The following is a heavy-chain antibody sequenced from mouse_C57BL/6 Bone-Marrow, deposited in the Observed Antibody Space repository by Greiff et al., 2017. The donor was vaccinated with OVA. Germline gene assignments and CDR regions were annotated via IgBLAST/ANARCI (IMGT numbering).Heavy chain of an antibody. Sequence: EVQLQQSGPELVKPEASVKISCKASGYTFTDYYMNWVKQSHGKSLEWIGDINPNNGGTSYNQKFKGKATLTVDKSSSTAYMELRSLTSEDSAVYYCARGWDYGFDYWGQGTTLTVSS. V-gene: IGHV1-26*01. CDR3: ARGWDYGFDY. J-gene: IGHJ2*01. D-gene: IGHD1-1*01. CDR2: INPNNGGT. CDR1: GYTFTDYY.